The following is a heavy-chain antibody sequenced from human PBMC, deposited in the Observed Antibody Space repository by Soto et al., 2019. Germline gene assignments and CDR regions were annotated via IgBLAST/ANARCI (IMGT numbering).Heavy chain of an antibody. CDR2: IYPGDSDT. D-gene: IGHD5-12*01. Sequence: SLKISCKASGYSFTDFWIAWVRQMPGKGPEWMGLIYPGDSDTRYNPPFQGQVTISADKSVTTIYLQWSSLKASDTAMYFCATRYSGSYYFDYWGQGTQVTVSS. CDR1: GYSFTDFW. V-gene: IGHV5-51*01. J-gene: IGHJ4*02. CDR3: ATRYSGSYYFDY.